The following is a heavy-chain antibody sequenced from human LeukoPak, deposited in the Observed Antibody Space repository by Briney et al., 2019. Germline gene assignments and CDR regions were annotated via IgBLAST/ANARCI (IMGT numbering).Heavy chain of an antibody. D-gene: IGHD3-10*01. Sequence: SETLSLTCTVSGGSVSSDSYYWSWIRQPPGKGLEWIGYIYYSGSTNYNPSLKSRVTISVDTSKNQFSLKLSSVTAADTAVYYCARGGDYYASGTYYAFDPWGQGTLVTVSS. CDR1: GGSVSSDSYY. J-gene: IGHJ5*02. CDR2: IYYSGST. V-gene: IGHV4-61*01. CDR3: ARGGDYYASGTYYAFDP.